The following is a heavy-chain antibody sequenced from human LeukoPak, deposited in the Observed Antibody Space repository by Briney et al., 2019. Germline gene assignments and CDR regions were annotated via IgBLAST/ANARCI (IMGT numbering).Heavy chain of an antibody. CDR3: AKPPLWFGELLSNGMDV. CDR2: ISGSGGST. D-gene: IGHD3-10*01. V-gene: IGHV3-23*01. Sequence: PGGSLRLSCAASGFTFNNFALTWVRQAPGKGLEWVSAISGSGGSTYYADSVKGRFTISRDNSKNTLYLQMNSLRAEDTAVYYCAKPPLWFGELLSNGMDVWGQGTTVTVSS. J-gene: IGHJ6*02. CDR1: GFTFNNFA.